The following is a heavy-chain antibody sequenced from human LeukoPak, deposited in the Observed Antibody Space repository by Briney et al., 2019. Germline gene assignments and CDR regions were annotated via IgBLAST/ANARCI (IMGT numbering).Heavy chain of an antibody. CDR2: INHGGST. D-gene: IGHD2-21*02. CDR3: ARGLRGDPHPDNAFDI. CDR1: GGSFSGYY. J-gene: IGHJ3*02. Sequence: SETLSLTCAVYGGSFSGYYWSWIRQPPGEGLEWIGEINHGGSTNYNPSLKSRVTISVDTSKNQFSLKLSSVTAADAAVYYCARGLRGDPHPDNAFDIWGQGTMVTVSS. V-gene: IGHV4-34*01.